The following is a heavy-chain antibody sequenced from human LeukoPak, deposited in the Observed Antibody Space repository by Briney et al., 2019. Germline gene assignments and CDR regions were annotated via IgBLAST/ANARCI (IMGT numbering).Heavy chain of an antibody. CDR2: IPASGPKT. J-gene: IGHJ4*02. Sequence: GGSLRLSCAASGFTFSSSAMGWVRRAPQKGLEWVSAIPASGPKTYYTGSVRGRFTISRDNSKNTVYLQMQSLRAEDTAVYYCARDPAATGVDYFDYWGQGTLVTVSS. D-gene: IGHD6-13*01. CDR3: ARDPAATGVDYFDY. CDR1: GFTFSSSA. V-gene: IGHV3-23*01.